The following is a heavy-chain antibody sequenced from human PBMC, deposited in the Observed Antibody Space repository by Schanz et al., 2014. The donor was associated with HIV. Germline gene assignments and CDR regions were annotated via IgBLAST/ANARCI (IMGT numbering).Heavy chain of an antibody. CDR3: AIRTPMISFGAFDI. CDR2: INPNSGST. V-gene: IGHV1-2*02. Sequence: QVQLVQSGAEVKKPGASVKVSCKASGYTFSDHYMHWVRQAPGQGLEWMGRINPNSGSTIYAQKFQGRFTISRDNSKKMLFLQMNRLRAEDTAVYYCAIRTPMISFGAFDIWGRGTMVTVSS. J-gene: IGHJ3*02. CDR1: GYTFSDHY. D-gene: IGHD3-16*01.